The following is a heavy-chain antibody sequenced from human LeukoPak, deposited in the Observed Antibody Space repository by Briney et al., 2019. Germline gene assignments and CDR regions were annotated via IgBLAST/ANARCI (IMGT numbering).Heavy chain of an antibody. Sequence: PGGSLRLSCAVSGITLSNYGMSWVRQAPGKGMEWVAGLIVSGGGTNYADSVKGWSTISRDNSTNTLYMQMTSLRAEQPAVYFCAKRGVVIRVILVGFHKEAYYFDSWGQGALVTVSS. CDR1: GITLSNYG. V-gene: IGHV3-23*01. CDR3: AKRGVVIRVILVGFHKEAYYFDS. D-gene: IGHD2/OR15-2a*01. J-gene: IGHJ4*02. CDR2: LIVSGGGT.